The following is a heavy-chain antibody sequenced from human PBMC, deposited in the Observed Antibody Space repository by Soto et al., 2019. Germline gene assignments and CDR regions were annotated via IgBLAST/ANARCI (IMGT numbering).Heavy chain of an antibody. CDR3: ARATGTNQPSDY. D-gene: IGHD2-8*01. Sequence: EVQLVESGGGLVQPGGSLRLSCAATGFTFSTYWMHWVRQGPGKWLVWVSRISTDGSSTTYADSVKGRFTISRDNAKNTPPLQVNSLRAEHTAVYYCARATGTNQPSDYWCKGSLVSVSS. CDR1: GFTFSTYW. CDR2: ISTDGSST. J-gene: IGHJ4*02. V-gene: IGHV3-74*01.